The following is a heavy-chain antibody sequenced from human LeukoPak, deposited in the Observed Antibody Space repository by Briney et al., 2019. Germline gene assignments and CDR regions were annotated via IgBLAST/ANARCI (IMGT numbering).Heavy chain of an antibody. CDR3: ARGNHGYGVLHFDY. CDR1: GGSISSYY. V-gene: IGHV4-59*01. Sequence: PSETLSLTCTVSGGSISSYYWSWIRQPPGKGLEWIGYIYYSGSTNYNPSLKSRVTISVDTSKNQFSLKLSSVTAADTAVYYCARGNHGYGVLHFDYWGQGTLVTVSS. J-gene: IGHJ4*02. D-gene: IGHD4-17*01. CDR2: IYYSGST.